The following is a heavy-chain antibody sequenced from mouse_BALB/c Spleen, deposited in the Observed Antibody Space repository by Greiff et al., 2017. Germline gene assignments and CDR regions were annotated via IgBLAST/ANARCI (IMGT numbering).Heavy chain of an antibody. CDR2: IDPENGDT. Sequence: VQLQQSGAELVRSGASVKLSCTASGFNIKDYYMHWVKQRPEQGLEWIGWIDPENGDTEYAPKFQGKATMTADTSSNTAYLQLSSLTSEDTAVYYCNAVTRAMDYWGQGTSVTVSS. D-gene: IGHD2-2*01. CDR3: NAVTRAMDY. J-gene: IGHJ4*01. CDR1: GFNIKDYY. V-gene: IGHV14-4*02.